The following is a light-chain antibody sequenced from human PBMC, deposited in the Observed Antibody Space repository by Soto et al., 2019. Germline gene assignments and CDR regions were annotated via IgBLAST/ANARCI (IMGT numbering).Light chain of an antibody. J-gene: IGKJ5*01. CDR2: DSS. Sequence: EIVMTQSPATLSVSPGETATLSCRASQSVSSYLAWYQEKPGRAPRLLIHDSSTRAAGIPASISGIESGTDFTLTISSLQSEDLAIYYCQQYDDWPITFGQGTLLEIK. V-gene: IGKV3-15*01. CDR1: QSVSSY. CDR3: QQYDDWPIT.